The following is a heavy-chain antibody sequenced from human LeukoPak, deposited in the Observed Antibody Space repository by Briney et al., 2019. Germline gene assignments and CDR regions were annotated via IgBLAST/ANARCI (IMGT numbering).Heavy chain of an antibody. CDR2: VYYSGST. J-gene: IGHJ5*02. CDR3: ARHYGP. D-gene: IGHD3-16*01. V-gene: IGHV4-61*01. CDR1: DDSVSSDNYY. Sequence: SETLSLTCTVSDDSVSSDNYYWSWIRQPPGKGLKWIGYVYYSGSTNYNPSLKSRVTISVDTSKNQFSLKLSSVTAADTAVYFCARHYGPWGQGTLVTVSS.